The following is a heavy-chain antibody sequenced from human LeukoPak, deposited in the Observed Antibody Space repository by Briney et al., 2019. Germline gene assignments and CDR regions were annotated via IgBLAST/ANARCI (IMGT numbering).Heavy chain of an antibody. CDR2: IKEDGSQK. V-gene: IGHV3-7*01. CDR3: ARGVHY. CDR1: GFTFSSYA. J-gene: IGHJ4*02. Sequence: GGSLRLSCAASGFTFSSYAMSWVRQAPGKGLEWVANIKEDGSQKYYVDSVKGRFTICRDNAENSLYLQMNSLRVEDTAVYYCARGVHYWGQGTLVTVSS. D-gene: IGHD4/OR15-4a*01.